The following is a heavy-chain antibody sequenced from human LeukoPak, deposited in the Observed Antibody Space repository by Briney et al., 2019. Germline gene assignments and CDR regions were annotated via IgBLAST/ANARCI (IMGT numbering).Heavy chain of an antibody. Sequence: ASVKVSCKASGYTFTGYYMHWVRQAPGQGLEWMGWINPNSGDTNYAQKFQGRVTMTRDTSISTAYMELSRLRSDDTAVYYCARDYGYCSGGRCYYWFDPWGQGTLVTVSS. J-gene: IGHJ5*02. D-gene: IGHD2-15*01. CDR3: ARDYGYCSGGRCYYWFDP. CDR2: INPNSGDT. CDR1: GYTFTGYY. V-gene: IGHV1-2*02.